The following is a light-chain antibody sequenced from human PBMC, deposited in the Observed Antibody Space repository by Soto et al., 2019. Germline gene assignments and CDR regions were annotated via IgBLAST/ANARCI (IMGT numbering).Light chain of an antibody. CDR3: QQYGSSPKT. CDR2: GAT. CDR1: QSLSSSY. V-gene: IGKV3-20*01. Sequence: EIVLTQSPVTLSLSPGERATLSCRASQSLSSSYLAWYQQKPGQAPRLLIYGATSRATGIPDRFSGSGSATDFALTITRLEPEDFVVYYCQQYGSSPKTFGQGTKVEIK. J-gene: IGKJ1*01.